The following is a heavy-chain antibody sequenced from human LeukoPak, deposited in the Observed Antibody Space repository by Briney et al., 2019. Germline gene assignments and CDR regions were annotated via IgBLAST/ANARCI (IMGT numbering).Heavy chain of an antibody. CDR1: GFNLKTYS. CDR3: ASTINYDFWSGYADTYYYYYMDV. V-gene: IGHV3-48*01. Sequence: GGSLRLSCAASGFNLKTYSINWVRQAPGKGLEWISYITSDSAFMYYADSVKGRFTISRDNAKNSVYLQMHSLRVEDTAVYYCASTINYDFWSGYADTYYYYYMDVWGKGTTVTVSS. J-gene: IGHJ6*03. D-gene: IGHD3-3*01. CDR2: ITSDSAFM.